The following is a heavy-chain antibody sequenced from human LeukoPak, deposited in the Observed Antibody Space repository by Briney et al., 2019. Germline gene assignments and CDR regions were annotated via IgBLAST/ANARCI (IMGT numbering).Heavy chain of an antibody. Sequence: GGSLRLSSAASGFTFSSYSMNWVRQAPGKGLEWVSSLGKTYSYIFYADSVKGRFTTSRDDAKNSLYLQMNSLRAEDTAVYYCARIWQDYSGADYWGQGTLVTVSS. CDR2: LGKTYSYI. CDR3: ARIWQDYSGADY. J-gene: IGHJ4*02. V-gene: IGHV3-21*01. D-gene: IGHD2-15*01. CDR1: GFTFSSYS.